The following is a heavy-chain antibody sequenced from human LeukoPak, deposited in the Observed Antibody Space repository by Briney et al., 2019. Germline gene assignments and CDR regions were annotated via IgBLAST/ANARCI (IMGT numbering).Heavy chain of an antibody. Sequence: GGSLRLYCAASGFTFSSYSMNWVRQAPGKGLEWVSSISISSSYIYYADSVKGRFTISRDNAKNSLYLQMNSLRAEETAVYYCAREADDYVWGSYRPPFDYWGQGTLVTVSS. V-gene: IGHV3-21*01. D-gene: IGHD3-16*02. J-gene: IGHJ4*02. CDR3: AREADDYVWGSYRPPFDY. CDR2: ISISSSYI. CDR1: GFTFSSYS.